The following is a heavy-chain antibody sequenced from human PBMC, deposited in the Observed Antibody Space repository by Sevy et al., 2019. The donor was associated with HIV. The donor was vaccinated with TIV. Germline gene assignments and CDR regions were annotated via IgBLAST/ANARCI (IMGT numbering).Heavy chain of an antibody. D-gene: IGHD2-8*01. Sequence: SETLSLTCTVSGGSMNFYYWNWIRQTPGKGLEWIGHIYYTGTTNYCPSLRSRVSMSLDASKSHFSLKLTSVTAADTAIYYCARDQGTSRPRFPYYRGPGTLVTVSS. CDR3: ARDQGTSRPRFPYY. V-gene: IGHV4-59*01. CDR1: GGSMNFYY. CDR2: IYYTGTT. J-gene: IGHJ4*02.